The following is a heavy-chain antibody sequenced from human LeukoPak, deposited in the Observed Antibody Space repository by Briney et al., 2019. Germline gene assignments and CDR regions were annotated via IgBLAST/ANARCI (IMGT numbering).Heavy chain of an antibody. D-gene: IGHD3-22*01. CDR3: ARRPTYDSSGYYPNWFDP. V-gene: IGHV5-51*01. CDR1: GYSFTSYW. J-gene: IGHJ5*02. CDR2: IYPGNSDT. Sequence: GESLKISCKGSGYSFTSYWIGWVRQMPGKGLEWMGIIYPGNSDTRYSPSFQGQVTISADKSISTAYLQWSSLKASDTAMYYCARRPTYDSSGYYPNWFDPWGQGTLVTVSS.